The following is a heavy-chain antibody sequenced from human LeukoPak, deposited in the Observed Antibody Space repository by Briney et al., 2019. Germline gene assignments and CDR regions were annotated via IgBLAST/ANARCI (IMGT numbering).Heavy chain of an antibody. D-gene: IGHD3-10*01. CDR3: ARVAGEVWGVHRDLFDY. Sequence: SETLSLTCTVSGGSISSYYWSWIRQPPGKGLEWIGYIYYSGSTNYNPSLKSRVTISVDTSKNQFSLKLSSVTAADTAVYYCARVAGEVWGVHRDLFDYWGQGALVTVSS. V-gene: IGHV4-59*01. J-gene: IGHJ4*02. CDR1: GGSISSYY. CDR2: IYYSGST.